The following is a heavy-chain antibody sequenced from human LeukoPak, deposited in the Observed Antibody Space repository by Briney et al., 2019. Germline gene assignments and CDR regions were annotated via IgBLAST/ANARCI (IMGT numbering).Heavy chain of an antibody. V-gene: IGHV4-34*09. CDR3: ARTKAYYDSSGYLDY. D-gene: IGHD3-22*01. CDR2: IHYSGST. J-gene: IGHJ4*02. Sequence: SETLSLTCVVYGGSFSGYYWSWIRQPPGKGLEWIGEIHYSGSTYYNPPLKSRVIISVDTSKNHFSLRLSSVTAADTAVYYCARTKAYYDSSGYLDYWGQGTLVTVSP. CDR1: GGSFSGYY.